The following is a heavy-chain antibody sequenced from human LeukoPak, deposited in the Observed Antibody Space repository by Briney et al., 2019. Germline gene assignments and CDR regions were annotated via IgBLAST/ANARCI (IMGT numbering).Heavy chain of an antibody. D-gene: IGHD3-3*01. CDR2: IKEDGSEK. CDR3: ARTQTYYDFWSGPSDPYFDY. CDR1: GFTLSSYW. V-gene: IGHV3-7*01. Sequence: GGSLRLSCAASGFTLSSYWRSGVRQAPGKGREGVAKIKEDGSEKEYGECVKGRLTISRENGKNSVYLQMNSLRAEDTAVYYCARTQTYYDFWSGPSDPYFDYWGQGTLVTVSS. J-gene: IGHJ4*02.